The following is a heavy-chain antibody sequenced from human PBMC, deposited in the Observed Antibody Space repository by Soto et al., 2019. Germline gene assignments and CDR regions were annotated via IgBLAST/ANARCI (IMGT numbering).Heavy chain of an antibody. J-gene: IGHJ4*02. CDR2: IYHSGSP. CDR3: AREGVQIAAALDY. Sequence: QVQLQESGPGLVKPSGTLSLTCAVSGGSISSSNWWSWVRQPPGKGLEWIGEIYHSGSPNYNPSLKSRVTRSVDKSKNRFSVELCSVTAADTAVYYCAREGVQIAAALDYWGQGTLVTVSS. CDR1: GGSISSSNW. D-gene: IGHD6-13*01. V-gene: IGHV4-4*02.